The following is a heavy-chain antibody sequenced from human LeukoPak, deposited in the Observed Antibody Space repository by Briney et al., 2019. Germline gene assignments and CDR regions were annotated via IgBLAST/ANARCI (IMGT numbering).Heavy chain of an antibody. CDR2: ISGSGGST. D-gene: IGHD2-2*01. V-gene: IGHV3-23*01. CDR1: GFTFNTFW. Sequence: GSLRLSCAASGFTFNTFWMTWVRQAPGKGLEWVSAISGSGGSTYYADSVKGRFTISRDNSKNTLYLQMNNLRAEDTAVYYCAKLRQTQPRIVVVPPYYFDYWGQGTLVTVSS. J-gene: IGHJ4*02. CDR3: AKLRQTQPRIVVVPPYYFDY.